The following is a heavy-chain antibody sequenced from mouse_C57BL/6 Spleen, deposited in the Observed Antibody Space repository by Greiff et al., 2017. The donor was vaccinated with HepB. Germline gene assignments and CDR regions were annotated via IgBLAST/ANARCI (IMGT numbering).Heavy chain of an antibody. Sequence: QVQLQQPGAELVKPGASVKLSCKASGYTFTSYWMQWVKQRPGQGLEWIGEIDPSDSYTNYNQKFKGKATLTVDTSSSTAYMQLRSLTSEDSAVYYCAKGDGVAYWGQGTLVTVSA. CDR2: IDPSDSYT. D-gene: IGHD3-3*01. CDR3: AKGDGVAY. CDR1: GYTFTSYW. V-gene: IGHV1-50*01. J-gene: IGHJ3*01.